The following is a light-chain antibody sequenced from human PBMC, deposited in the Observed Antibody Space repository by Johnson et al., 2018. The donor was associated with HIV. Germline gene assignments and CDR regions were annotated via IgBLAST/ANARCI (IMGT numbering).Light chain of an antibody. CDR3: GVWDASLSPHYV. V-gene: IGLV1-51*02. CDR2: EDN. Sequence: QFVLTQPPSVSAAPGQRVNISCSGNSSNIENYFVSWYQQLPGAAPRLLIYEDNKRPSGIPDRLSGSKSGASATLGIPGLQTGDEADYYCGVWDASLSPHYVFGTGTTVIVL. CDR1: SSNIENYF. J-gene: IGLJ1*01.